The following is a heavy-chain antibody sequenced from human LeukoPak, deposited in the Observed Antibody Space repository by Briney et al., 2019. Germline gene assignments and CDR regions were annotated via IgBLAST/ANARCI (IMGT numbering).Heavy chain of an antibody. Sequence: ASVKVSCKASGYTFTGYYMHWVRQAPGQGLEWTGRINPNSGGTNYAQKFQGRVTMTRDTSISTAYMELSWLRSDDTAVYYCARDLPVGYYYDSSGYFPYWYFDLWGRGNLVTVSS. CDR3: ARDLPVGYYYDSSGYFPYWYFDL. J-gene: IGHJ2*01. D-gene: IGHD3-22*01. CDR1: GYTFTGYY. CDR2: INPNSGGT. V-gene: IGHV1-2*06.